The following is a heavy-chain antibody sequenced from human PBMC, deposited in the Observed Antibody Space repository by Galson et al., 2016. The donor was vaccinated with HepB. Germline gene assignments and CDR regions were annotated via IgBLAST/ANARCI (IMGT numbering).Heavy chain of an antibody. D-gene: IGHD6-13*01. Sequence: SLRLSCAASGFTFDNYGTHWVRQAPGKGLEWAAVLSHDAKNEYYADSVKGRFTISSDNSKNTLYLQMNSLRAEDTAVYYCTRVRASLGIGIPTHGMDVWGHGTTVIVSS. CDR1: GFTFDNYG. J-gene: IGHJ6*02. CDR2: LSHDAKNE. CDR3: TRVRASLGIGIPTHGMDV. V-gene: IGHV3-30*19.